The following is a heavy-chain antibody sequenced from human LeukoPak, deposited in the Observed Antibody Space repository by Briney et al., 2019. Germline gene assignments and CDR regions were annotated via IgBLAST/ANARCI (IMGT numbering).Heavy chain of an antibody. CDR1: GFTFGRVS. CDR3: ARAPGRSGGSCYSDY. D-gene: IGHD2-15*01. Sequence: GSLRLSCAASGFTFGRVSMTWVREAPGQGLEWVSTISSIDTYIYYAGAVKGRFTISRDNDKNSLYLQMNGLRAEDTAVYYCARAPGRSGGSCYSDYWGQGTLVTVSS. CDR2: ISSIDTYI. J-gene: IGHJ4*02. V-gene: IGHV3-21*01.